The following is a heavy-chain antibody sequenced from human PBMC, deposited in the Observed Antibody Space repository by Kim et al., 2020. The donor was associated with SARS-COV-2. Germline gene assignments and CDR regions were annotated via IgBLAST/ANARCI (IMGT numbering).Heavy chain of an antibody. D-gene: IGHD3-9*01. CDR2: INSDGSST. J-gene: IGHJ6*02. Sequence: GGSLRLSCAASGFTFSSYWMHWVRLAPGKGLVWVSRINSDGSSTSYADSVKGRFTTSRDNAKNTLYLQMNSLRAEDTAVYCCARAKTGYPVDVWGQGTTVTVSS. CDR1: GFTFSSYW. V-gene: IGHV3-74*01. CDR3: ARAKTGYPVDV.